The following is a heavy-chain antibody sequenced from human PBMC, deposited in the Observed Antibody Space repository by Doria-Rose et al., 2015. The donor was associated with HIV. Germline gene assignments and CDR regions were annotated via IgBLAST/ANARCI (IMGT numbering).Heavy chain of an antibody. D-gene: IGHD3-10*01. J-gene: IGHJ6*03. CDR2: IYSSGTP. V-gene: IGHV4-4*09. Sequence: QVQVQESGPGLVKPAETLSLTCTVSGGSISSYYWNWIRQPPGKGLEWIGYIYSSGTPHYIPPHKVRDTNIINTPKTLSPLERSSVTAADTAVYYCARFRPSRGIYYSLDVWGKGTTVTVSS. CDR3: ARFRPSRGIYYSLDV. CDR1: GGSISSYY.